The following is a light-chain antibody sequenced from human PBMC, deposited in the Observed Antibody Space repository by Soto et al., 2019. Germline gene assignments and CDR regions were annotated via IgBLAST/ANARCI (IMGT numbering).Light chain of an antibody. CDR2: GAS. Sequence: EIVMTQSPATLSLSPGERSTLAFRASQYIGSNLAWYQQKPGQAPRLLISGASTGATGIPARFSGSGSGTEFTLTISSLQSEDCAIYYCQQYHTWPITFGGGTKVDI. CDR1: QYIGSN. V-gene: IGKV3-15*01. J-gene: IGKJ4*01. CDR3: QQYHTWPIT.